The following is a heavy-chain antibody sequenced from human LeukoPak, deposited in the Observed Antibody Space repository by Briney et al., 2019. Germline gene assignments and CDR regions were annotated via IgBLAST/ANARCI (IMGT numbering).Heavy chain of an antibody. CDR3: AREGSGWNYWYFDL. J-gene: IGHJ2*01. CDR2: IYHSGSS. V-gene: IGHV4-38-2*02. CDR1: GYSISSGYY. D-gene: IGHD6-19*01. Sequence: SETLSLTCTVSGYSISSGYYWGWIRQPPGKGLEWIGSIYHSGSSYYNPSLKSRVTISVDTSKNQFSLKLSPVTAADTAVYYCAREGSGWNYWYFDLWGRGTLVTVSS.